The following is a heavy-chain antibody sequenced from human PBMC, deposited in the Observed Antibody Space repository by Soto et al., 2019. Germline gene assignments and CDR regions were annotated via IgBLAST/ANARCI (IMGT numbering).Heavy chain of an antibody. Sequence: PSETLSLTCAVYGGSFSGYYWSWIRQPPGKGLEWIGEINHSGSTNYNPSLKSRVTISVDTSKNQFSLKLSSVTAADTAVYYCARGKLIWSGIGSSRNWFDPWGQGTLVTVSS. CDR1: GGSFSGYY. J-gene: IGHJ5*02. V-gene: IGHV4-34*01. CDR3: ARGKLIWSGIGSSRNWFDP. CDR2: INHSGST. D-gene: IGHD6-13*01.